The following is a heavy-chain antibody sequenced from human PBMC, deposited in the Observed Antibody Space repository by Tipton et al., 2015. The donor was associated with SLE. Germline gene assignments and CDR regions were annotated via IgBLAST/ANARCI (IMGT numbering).Heavy chain of an antibody. D-gene: IGHD6-13*01. CDR1: GFTFSSYS. Sequence: SLRLSCAASGFTFSSYSMNWVRQAPGKGLEWVSSISSSSSYIYYADSLKGRFTISRDNAKNSLYLLTNSLRAEDTAVYYCARDRDSSSWYDYWDQGTLVTVSS. CDR3: ARDRDSSSWYDY. CDR2: ISSSSSYI. V-gene: IGHV3-21*03. J-gene: IGHJ4*02.